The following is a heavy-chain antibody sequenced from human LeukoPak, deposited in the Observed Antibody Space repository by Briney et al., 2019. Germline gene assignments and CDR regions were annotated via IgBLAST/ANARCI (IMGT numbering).Heavy chain of an antibody. CDR2: IYSGGST. CDR3: ARHDYGGFGV. Sequence: GGSLRLSCAASGFTVSSNYMSWVRQAPGKGLEWVSVIYSGGSTYYADSVKGRLTISRDNAKNSLFLQMNSLRAEDTAVYYCARHDYGGFGVWGKGTSVAVFS. D-gene: IGHD4/OR15-4a*01. J-gene: IGHJ6*04. V-gene: IGHV3-66*04. CDR1: GFTVSSNY.